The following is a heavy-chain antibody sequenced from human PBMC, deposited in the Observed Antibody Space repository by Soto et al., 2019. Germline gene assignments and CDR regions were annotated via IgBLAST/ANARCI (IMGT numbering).Heavy chain of an antibody. V-gene: IGHV3-15*01. CDR1: GFTFSNAW. CDR2: IKSKTDGGTT. D-gene: IGHD1-1*01. CDR3: TTDPISTGDRWDAFDI. Sequence: GGSLRLSCAASGFTFSNAWMSWVRQAPGKGLEWVGRIKSKTDGGTTDYAAPVTGRFTISRDDSKNTLYLQMNSLKTEDTAVYYCTTDPISTGDRWDAFDIWGQGTMVTVSS. J-gene: IGHJ3*02.